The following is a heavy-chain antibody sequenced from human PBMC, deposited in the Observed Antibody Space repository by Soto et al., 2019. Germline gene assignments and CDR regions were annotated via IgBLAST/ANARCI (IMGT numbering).Heavy chain of an antibody. V-gene: IGHV3-23*01. Sequence: EVQLLESGGGLVQPGGSLRLSCAASGFTFSSYAMSWVRQAPGKGLEWVSAISSSGGSTYYADSVKGRFTISRDNSKNTLYLQMNSLRAEDTAVYYCAKSGDVGAAGLDFDYWCQGTLVTVSS. CDR2: ISSSGGST. CDR3: AKSGDVGAAGLDFDY. CDR1: GFTFSSYA. J-gene: IGHJ4*02. D-gene: IGHD6-13*01.